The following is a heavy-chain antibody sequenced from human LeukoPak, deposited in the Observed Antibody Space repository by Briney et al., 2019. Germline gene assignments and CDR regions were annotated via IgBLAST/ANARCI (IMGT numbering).Heavy chain of an antibody. CDR2: IIPILGTA. V-gene: IGHV1-69*13. Sequence: ASVKVSCKASGGTFSSYAISWVRQAPGQGLEWMGGIIPILGTANYAQKFQGRVTITADESTSTAYMELSSLRSEDTAVYYCARTIVVVPAASGAAFDIWGQGTMVTVSS. J-gene: IGHJ3*02. CDR3: ARTIVVVPAASGAAFDI. D-gene: IGHD2-2*01. CDR1: GGTFSSYA.